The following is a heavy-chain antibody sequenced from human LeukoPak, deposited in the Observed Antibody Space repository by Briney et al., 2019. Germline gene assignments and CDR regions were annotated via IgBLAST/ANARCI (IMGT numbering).Heavy chain of an antibody. CDR3: ARDGALWFGEGSHGWYFDL. CDR1: GGSFSGYY. J-gene: IGHJ2*01. D-gene: IGHD3-10*01. CDR2: IYHSGST. V-gene: IGHV4-34*01. Sequence: SETLSLTCAVYGGSFSGYYWSWIRQPPGKGLEWIGEIYHSGSTNYNPSLKSRVTISVDKSKNQFSQKLSSVTAADTAVYYCARDGALWFGEGSHGWYFDLWGRGTLVTVSS.